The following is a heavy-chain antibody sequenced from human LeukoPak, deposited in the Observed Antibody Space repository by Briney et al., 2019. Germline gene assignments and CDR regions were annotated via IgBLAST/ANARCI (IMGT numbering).Heavy chain of an antibody. V-gene: IGHV3-23*01. CDR3: AKPEQLLVSQTYCDC. J-gene: IGHJ4*02. CDR2: ISGSCGST. D-gene: IGHD2-2*01. CDR1: GFTFSSYA. Sequence: GGSLTLSWAPSGFTFSSYAMSWVRHPPGKWLEWLSYISGSCGSTNYADSVKGRFTISRDNSKNPLYLQMNSLRGEDTAVYYCAKPEQLLVSQTYCDCWGEGTLVTVSS.